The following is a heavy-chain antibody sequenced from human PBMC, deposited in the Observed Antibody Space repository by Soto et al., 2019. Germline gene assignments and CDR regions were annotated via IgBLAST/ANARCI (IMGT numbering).Heavy chain of an antibody. CDR2: INAGNGNT. CDR3: ARSPGICDILTGLELYGMDV. Sequence: ASVKVSCKASGYTFTSYAMHWVRQAPGQRLEWMGWINAGNGNTKYSQKFQGRVTITRDTSASTAYMELSSLRSEDTAVYYCARSPGICDILTGLELYGMDVWGQGTTVTVSS. D-gene: IGHD3-9*01. CDR1: GYTFTSYA. V-gene: IGHV1-3*01. J-gene: IGHJ6*02.